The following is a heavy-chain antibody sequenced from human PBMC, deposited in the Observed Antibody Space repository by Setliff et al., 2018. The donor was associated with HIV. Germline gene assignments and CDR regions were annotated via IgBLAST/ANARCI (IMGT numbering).Heavy chain of an antibody. CDR2: INAGNGNT. V-gene: IGHV1-3*01. CDR3: ARVGPESLPYTWDDEADTFDI. CDR1: GYTFSRYA. J-gene: IGHJ3*02. Sequence: ASVKVSCKASGYTFSRYAMHWVRQAPGQRLEWMGWINAGNGNTKYSQKFQDRVTITTDASTSAAYMELSSLRSDDTAVYYCARVGPESLPYTWDDEADTFDIWGQGTMVTVSS. D-gene: IGHD1-1*01.